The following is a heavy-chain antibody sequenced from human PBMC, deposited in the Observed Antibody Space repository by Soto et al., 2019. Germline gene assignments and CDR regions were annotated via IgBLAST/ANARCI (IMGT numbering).Heavy chain of an antibody. CDR3: AKGRGYCSGGSCPGAY. CDR2: ISDDGRNK. V-gene: IGHV3-30*18. J-gene: IGHJ4*02. CDR1: GFTFSSYG. D-gene: IGHD2-15*01. Sequence: GGSLRLSCAASGFTFSSYGMHWVRQAPGQELEWVAVISDDGRNKYYADSVKGRFTISRDNSKNTRYLQMNSLRDGDTEVYYCAKGRGYCSGGSCPGAYWGQGNLGTVSS.